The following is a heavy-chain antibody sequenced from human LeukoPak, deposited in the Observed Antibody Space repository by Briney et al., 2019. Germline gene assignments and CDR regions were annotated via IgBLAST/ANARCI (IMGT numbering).Heavy chain of an antibody. CDR2: ISDSGGNT. D-gene: IGHD6-13*01. CDR3: AREGLGAAAGTFDY. V-gene: IGHV3-23*01. CDR1: GFTFSNYA. J-gene: IGHJ4*02. Sequence: GGSLRLSCAASGFTFSNYAMSWVRQAPGKGLAWVSIISDSGGNTDYADSVKGRFTISRDNSKNTLSLQMNSLRAEDTAVYYCAREGLGAAAGTFDYWGQGALVTVSS.